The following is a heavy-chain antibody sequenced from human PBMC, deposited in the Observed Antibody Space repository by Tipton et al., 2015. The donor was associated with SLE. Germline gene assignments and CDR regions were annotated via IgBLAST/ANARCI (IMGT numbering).Heavy chain of an antibody. CDR2: INAGNGNT. V-gene: IGHV1-3*01. D-gene: IGHD2-2*02. CDR3: ARGVVPAAIEYFQH. Sequence: QVQLVQSGPEVKKPGASVKVSRKASGYTFTSYAMHWVRQAPGQRLEWMGWINAGNGNTKYSQKFQGRVTITRDTSASTAYMELSSLRSEDTAVYYCARGVVPAAIEYFQHWGQGTLVTVSS. J-gene: IGHJ1*01. CDR1: GYTFTSYA.